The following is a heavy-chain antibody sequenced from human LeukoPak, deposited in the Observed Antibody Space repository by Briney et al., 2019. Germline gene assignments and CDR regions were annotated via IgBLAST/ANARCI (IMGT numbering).Heavy chain of an antibody. J-gene: IGHJ6*03. D-gene: IGHD3-9*01. CDR1: GGSISSYY. CDR3: ARDRPPYYDILTGSPNDYYMDV. CDR2: IYHSGST. Sequence: SETLSLTCTVSGGSISSYYWGWIRQPPGKGLEWIGSIYHSGSTYYNPSLKSRVTISVDTSKNQFSLKLSSVTAADTAVYYCARDRPPYYDILTGSPNDYYMDVWGKGTTVTISS. V-gene: IGHV4-39*07.